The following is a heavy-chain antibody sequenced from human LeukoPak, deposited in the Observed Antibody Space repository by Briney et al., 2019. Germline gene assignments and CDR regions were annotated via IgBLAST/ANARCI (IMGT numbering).Heavy chain of an antibody. Sequence: GGSLRLSCAASGFTFSKAWMSWLRQATGKGLEWLGRIKSNADGGTTDYAAPVQGRITISRDDSQNTLYLQLDSLKAEDTAVYYCSTSCWQYDSSGYDYWGQGTLVAVSS. D-gene: IGHD3-22*01. CDR2: IKSNADGGTT. CDR1: GFTFSKAW. CDR3: STSCWQYDSSGYDY. J-gene: IGHJ4*02. V-gene: IGHV3-15*01.